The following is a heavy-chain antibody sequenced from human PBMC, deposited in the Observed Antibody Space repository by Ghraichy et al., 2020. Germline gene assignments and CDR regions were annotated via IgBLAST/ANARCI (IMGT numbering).Heavy chain of an antibody. Sequence: ASVKVSCKASGYTFTGYYMHWVRQAPGQGLEWMGWINPNSGGTNYAQKFQGRVTMTRDTSISTAYMELSRLRSDDTAVYYCARDKGSSSSPGLFYYYYYGMDVWGQGTTVTVSS. CDR2: INPNSGGT. V-gene: IGHV1-2*02. CDR1: GYTFTGYY. D-gene: IGHD6-6*01. CDR3: ARDKGSSSSPGLFYYYYYGMDV. J-gene: IGHJ6*02.